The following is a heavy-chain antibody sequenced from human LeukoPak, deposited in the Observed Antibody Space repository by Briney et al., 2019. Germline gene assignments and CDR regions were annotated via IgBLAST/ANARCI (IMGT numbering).Heavy chain of an antibody. V-gene: IGHV3-33*01. CDR3: ARDGYCSSTSCYGYYYYGMDV. CDR2: IWYDGSNK. CDR1: GFTFSSYG. D-gene: IGHD2-2*01. Sequence: PGGSLRLSCAASGFTFSSYGMHWVRQAPGKGLEWVALIWYDGSNKYYADSVKGRFTISRDNAKNSLYLQMNSLRAEDTAVYYCARDGYCSSTSCYGYYYYGMDVWGQGTTVTVSS. J-gene: IGHJ6*02.